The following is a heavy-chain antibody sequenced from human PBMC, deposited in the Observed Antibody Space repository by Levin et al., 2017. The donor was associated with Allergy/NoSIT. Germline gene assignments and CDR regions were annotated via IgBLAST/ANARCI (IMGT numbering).Heavy chain of an antibody. CDR2: ITSDGSGT. J-gene: IGHJ4*02. CDR1: GFIFSSYW. CDR3: VRGAGGLDH. V-gene: IGHV3-74*01. Sequence: QTGGSLRLSCAASGFIFSSYWMHWVRQVPGKGLVWVSHITSDGSGTSYVDSVRGRFTISRDNAKNTLYLQMNSLGDEDTAVYYCVRGAGGLDHWGQGTLVIVSS. D-gene: IGHD3-16*01.